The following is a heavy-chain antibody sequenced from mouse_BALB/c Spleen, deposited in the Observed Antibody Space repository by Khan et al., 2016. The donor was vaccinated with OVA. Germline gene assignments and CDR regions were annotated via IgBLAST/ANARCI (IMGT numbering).Heavy chain of an antibody. CDR3: TRGGDYGKSLFAY. D-gene: IGHD2-1*01. V-gene: IGHV1S22*01. CDR2: IYPGSGST. CDR1: GYTFTSYW. Sequence: LQQPGSELVRPGASVKLSCKASGYTFTSYWMHWVKQRHGQGLEWIGNIYPGSGSTNYDEMFKSKGTLTVDTSSSTAYMHLSSLTSEDSAVYYCTRGGDYGKSLFAYWGQGTLVTVSA. J-gene: IGHJ3*01.